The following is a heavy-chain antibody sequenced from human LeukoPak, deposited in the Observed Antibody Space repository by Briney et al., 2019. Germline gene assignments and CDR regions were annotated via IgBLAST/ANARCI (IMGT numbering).Heavy chain of an antibody. V-gene: IGHV3-43*01. CDR2: IGWDGTNI. J-gene: IGHJ6*02. Sequence: PGGSLRLSCAASGFTFDRHTMHWVRQPPGKGPEWVSLIGWDGTNIDYADSVKGRFTISRDNAKNSLYLQMSNLRAEDTAVYFCARGGGLDVWGQGATVTVSS. D-gene: IGHD3-16*01. CDR1: GFTFDRHT. CDR3: ARGGGLDV.